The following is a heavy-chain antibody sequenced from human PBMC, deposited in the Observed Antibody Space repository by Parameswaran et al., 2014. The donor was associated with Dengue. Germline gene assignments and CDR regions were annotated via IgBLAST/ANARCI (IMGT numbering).Heavy chain of an antibody. J-gene: IGHJ4*02. CDR3: ARAFRVVRGAPYAHYFDY. D-gene: IGHD3-10*01. CDR2: IYYSGST. V-gene: IGHV4-61*06. Sequence: RWIRQPPGKGLEWIGYIYYSGSTNYNPSLKSRVTISVDTSKNQFSLKLSSVTAADTAVYYCARAFRVVRGAPYAHYFDYWGQGTLVTVSS.